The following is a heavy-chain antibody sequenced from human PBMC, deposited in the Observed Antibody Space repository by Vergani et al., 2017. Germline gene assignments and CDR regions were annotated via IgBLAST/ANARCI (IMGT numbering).Heavy chain of an antibody. J-gene: IGHJ4*02. CDR1: GFTFSSYS. D-gene: IGHD2/OR15-2a*01. Sequence: EVHLVESGGGLVKPGGSLRLSCAASGFTFSSYSMNWVRQAPGKGLEWVSAISGHGDRTYYADSVKGRFTISRDNSKNTVYLQMNSLKAEDRATYYCAREERSNTSPFVGDWGQGTLVTV. V-gene: IGHV3-23*04. CDR3: AREERSNTSPFVGD. CDR2: ISGHGDRT.